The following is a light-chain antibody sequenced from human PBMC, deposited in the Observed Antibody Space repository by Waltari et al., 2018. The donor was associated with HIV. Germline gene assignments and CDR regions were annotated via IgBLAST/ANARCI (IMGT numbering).Light chain of an antibody. V-gene: IGLV2-14*01. CDR2: EVI. CDR3: SSYTTSSTVI. J-gene: IGLJ2*01. CDR1: SSDIPIYNY. Sequence: QSALTQPASVSGSPGQSITISCTGTSSDIPIYNYVSWYQQHQGKGPKLMIYEVINRPSGVSKRFSGSKSGNTASLTISGLQAEDEADYYCSSYTTSSTVIFGGGTRLTVL.